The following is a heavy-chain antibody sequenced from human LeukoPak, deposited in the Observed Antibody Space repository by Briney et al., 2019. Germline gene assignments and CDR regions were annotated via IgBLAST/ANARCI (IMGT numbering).Heavy chain of an antibody. CDR1: GGSITNYY. CDR3: AREFTFGGVIGY. J-gene: IGHJ4*02. V-gene: IGHV4-59*12. D-gene: IGHD3-16*01. CDR2: SFYDGNT. Sequence: PSETLSLTCTVAGGSITNYYWSWIRQPPGKGLGWVGFSFYDGNTNYNPSLKSRVTISVDMSKNQFSLKLSSVTAADTAVYYCAREFTFGGVIGYWGQGTLVTVSS.